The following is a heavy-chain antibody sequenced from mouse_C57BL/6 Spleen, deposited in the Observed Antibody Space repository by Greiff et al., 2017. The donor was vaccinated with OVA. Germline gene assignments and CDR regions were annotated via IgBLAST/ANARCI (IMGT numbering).Heavy chain of an antibody. CDR1: GFNLKDYY. CDR3: ARHYYGSSEDY. CDR2: IDPEDGET. J-gene: IGHJ2*01. Sequence: DVKLQESGAELVKPGASVKLSCTASGFNLKDYYMHWVKQRTEQGLEWIGRIDPEDGETKYAPNFQGKATITADTSANTAYLQLSSLTSEDTAVYYCARHYYGSSEDYWGQGTTLTVSS. D-gene: IGHD1-1*01. V-gene: IGHV14-2*01.